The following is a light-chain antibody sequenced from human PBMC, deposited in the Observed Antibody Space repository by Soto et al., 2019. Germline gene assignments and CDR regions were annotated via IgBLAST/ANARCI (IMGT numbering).Light chain of an antibody. Sequence: EIVMTQSPATLSVSPGERATLSCRARQSVSSNLAWYQQKPGQAPRLLIYGASTRATGIPARFSGSGSGTEITLTISSLQSEDFAVYYCQQYNTWPLGTFGQGTNVAIK. CDR2: GAS. CDR3: QQYNTWPLGT. J-gene: IGKJ1*01. CDR1: QSVSSN. V-gene: IGKV3-15*01.